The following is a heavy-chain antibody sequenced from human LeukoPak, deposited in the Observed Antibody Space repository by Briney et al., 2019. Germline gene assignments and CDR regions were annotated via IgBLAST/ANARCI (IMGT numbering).Heavy chain of an antibody. CDR3: ARNISSGWYVDY. CDR1: GFTFSSYA. CDR2: ISGSGDST. Sequence: GGSLGLSCAVSGFTFSSYAMSWVRQAPGKGLEWVSGISGSGDSTSYADSVKGRFSASRDNSKNTLYLQMNSLRAEDTALYYCARNISSGWYVDYWGPGTLVTVSS. J-gene: IGHJ4*02. D-gene: IGHD6-19*01. V-gene: IGHV3-23*01.